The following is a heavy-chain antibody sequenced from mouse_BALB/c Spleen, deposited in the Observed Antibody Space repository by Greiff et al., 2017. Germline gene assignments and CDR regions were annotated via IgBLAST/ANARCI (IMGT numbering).Heavy chain of an antibody. CDR2: ISSGGGST. V-gene: IGHV5-12-1*01. Sequence: EVKLMESGGGLVKPGGSLKLSCAASGFAFSSYDMSWVRQTPEKRLELVAYISSGGGSTYYPDTVKGRFTISRDNAKNTLYLQMSRLKSEDTAMYYCATVGYWGQETLVTVS. J-gene: IGHJ3*01. CDR1: GFAFSSYD. CDR3: ATVGY.